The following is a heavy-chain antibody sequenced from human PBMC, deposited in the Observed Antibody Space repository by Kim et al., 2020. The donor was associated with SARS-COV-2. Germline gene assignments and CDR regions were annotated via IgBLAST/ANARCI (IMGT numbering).Heavy chain of an antibody. Sequence: GGSLRLSCAASGFTFSNAWMSWVRQAPGKGLEWVGRIKSKTDGGTTDYAAPVKGRFTISRDDSKNTLYLQMNSLKTEDTAVYYCTTPNNYDFWSGYSPSNDYWGQGTLVTVSS. CDR2: IKSKTDGGTT. D-gene: IGHD3-3*01. CDR3: TTPNNYDFWSGYSPSNDY. V-gene: IGHV3-15*01. CDR1: GFTFSNAW. J-gene: IGHJ4*02.